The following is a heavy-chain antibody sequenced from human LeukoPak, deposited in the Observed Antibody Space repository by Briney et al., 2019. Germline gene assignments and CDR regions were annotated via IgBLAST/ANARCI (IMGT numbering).Heavy chain of an antibody. CDR2: ITGSSDTI. J-gene: IGHJ4*02. Sequence: GGSLRLSCAASGFTFSDYSMNWVRQAPGKGLEWVSWITGSSDTIFYADSVKGRFTISRDNAKNSLYLQMSSLRDEDTAMYYCSSESTYWGQGTLVIVSS. CDR3: SSESTY. CDR1: GFTFSDYS. D-gene: IGHD3-22*01. V-gene: IGHV3-48*02.